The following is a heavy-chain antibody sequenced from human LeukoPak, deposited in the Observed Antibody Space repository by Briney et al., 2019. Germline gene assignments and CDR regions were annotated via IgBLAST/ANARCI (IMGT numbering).Heavy chain of an antibody. J-gene: IGHJ4*02. CDR2: LNSCGTNT. V-gene: IGHV3-74*01. D-gene: IGHD6-19*01. Sequence: GGSLRLSCSASRFTFSTYWMHWLRQAPGKGLVWFSRLNSCGTNTGYAYYVKGRFTSARDNAKNTLELQMNRLNGDDMALFYCVGSSGGWGFASWGQGNPVTVSS. CDR3: VGSSGGWGFAS. CDR1: RFTFSTYW.